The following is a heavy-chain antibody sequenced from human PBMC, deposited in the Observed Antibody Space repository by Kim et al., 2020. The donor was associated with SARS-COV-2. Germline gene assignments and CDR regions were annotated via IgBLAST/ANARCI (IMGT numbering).Heavy chain of an antibody. CDR1: GFTITSYS. V-gene: IGHV3-7*01. D-gene: IGHD3-16*01. CDR3: LRDFLGV. Sequence: GGSLRLSCVASGFTITSYSMTWVRQAPGKGPEWVASINQDGSEKNYVDSVKGRFTIARDNAKNSLHLQISSLRVEDTAVYYCLRDFLGVWGQGTTVTVSS. CDR2: INQDGSEK. J-gene: IGHJ6*02.